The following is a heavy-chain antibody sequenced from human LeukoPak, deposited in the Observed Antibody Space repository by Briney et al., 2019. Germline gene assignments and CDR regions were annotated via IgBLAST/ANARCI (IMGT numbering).Heavy chain of an antibody. CDR3: AEGVGSSGYLY. Sequence: ASVKVPCKASGGTFSRYAFSWVRQAPGQGVEWMGRIITILGIANYAQRFPGRVTITADKSTSTAYMELSSLRSGDTAVYYCAEGVGSSGYLYWGQGTLVTVSS. V-gene: IGHV1-69*04. D-gene: IGHD3-22*01. J-gene: IGHJ4*02. CDR2: IITILGIA. CDR1: GGTFSRYA.